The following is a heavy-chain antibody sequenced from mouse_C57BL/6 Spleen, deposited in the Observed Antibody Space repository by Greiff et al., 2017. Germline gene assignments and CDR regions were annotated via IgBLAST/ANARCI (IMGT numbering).Heavy chain of an antibody. J-gene: IGHJ3*01. CDR3: ARDYSKGAY. D-gene: IGHD2-5*01. CDR2: INPYNGGT. Sequence: EVKLQQSGPVLVKPGASVKMSCKASGYTFTDYYMNWVKQSHGKSLEWIGVINPYNGGTSYNQKFKGKATLTVDKSSSTAYMELNSLTSEDPAVYYCARDYSKGAYWGQGTLVTVSA. V-gene: IGHV1-19*01. CDR1: GYTFTDYY.